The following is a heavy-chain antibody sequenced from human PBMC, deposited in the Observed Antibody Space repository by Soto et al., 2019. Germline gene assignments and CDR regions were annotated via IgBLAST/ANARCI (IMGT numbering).Heavy chain of an antibody. D-gene: IGHD3-3*01. CDR3: ARDMRVFGGMDV. CDR2: TYITGDS. J-gene: IGHJ6*02. Sequence: SETLSLTCTVSGGSITSYYWSWIRQPAGKGLEWIGRTYITGDSNYSLSLKSRVTMSLDTSKNQFSLKLSSATAADTAVYYCARDMRVFGGMDVWGRGTTVTVSS. V-gene: IGHV4-4*07. CDR1: GGSITSYY.